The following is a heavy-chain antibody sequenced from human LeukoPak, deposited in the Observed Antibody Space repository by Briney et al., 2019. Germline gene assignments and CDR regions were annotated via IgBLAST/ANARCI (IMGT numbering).Heavy chain of an antibody. CDR2: IYTSGST. CDR3: AREIVVVADHNWFDP. D-gene: IGHD2-15*01. CDR1: GGSISGSY. J-gene: IGHJ5*02. Sequence: SDTLSLTCTVSGGSISGSYWSWIRQPAGKGLEWIGRIYTSGSTNYNPSLKSRVTMSVDTSKNQFSLKLSSVTAADTAVYYCAREIVVVADHNWFDPWGQGTLVTVSS. V-gene: IGHV4-4*07.